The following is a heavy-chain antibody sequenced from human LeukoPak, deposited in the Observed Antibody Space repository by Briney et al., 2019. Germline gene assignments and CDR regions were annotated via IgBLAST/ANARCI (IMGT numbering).Heavy chain of an antibody. D-gene: IGHD3-16*01. J-gene: IGHJ4*02. CDR3: ARFAWGDYYFDY. CDR1: GFTFSSYV. V-gene: IGHV3-23*01. Sequence: GGSLRLSCAASGFTFSSYVMSWVRQAPGKGLEWVSAISGSGGSTYYADSVKGRFTISRDNSKNTLYLQMNSLRAEDTAMYYCARFAWGDYYFDYWGQGTLVTISS. CDR2: ISGSGGST.